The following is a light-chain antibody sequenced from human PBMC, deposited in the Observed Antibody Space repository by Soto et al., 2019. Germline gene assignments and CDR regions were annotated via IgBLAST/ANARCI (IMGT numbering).Light chain of an antibody. J-gene: IGKJ1*01. CDR3: QHYNSYSEA. Sequence: DIQMTQSPSTLSGSVGDRVTITCRASQTISSWLAWYQQKPGKAPKLLIYKASTSKSGVPSRFSCSGSGTEFTLTISSLQPDEFATYYCQHYNSYSEAFGQGTKVELK. CDR1: QTISSW. V-gene: IGKV1-5*03. CDR2: KAS.